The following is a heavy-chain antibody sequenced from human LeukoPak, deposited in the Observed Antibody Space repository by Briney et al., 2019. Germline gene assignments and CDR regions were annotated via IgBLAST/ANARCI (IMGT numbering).Heavy chain of an antibody. J-gene: IGHJ4*02. Sequence: GGALRPSLAAPGFPFRKAWMSWGRQAPGKGLGWVGRIKSKGDGETTDNAAPVKGRFTMSRDDSKDTVYLHMHTVKDEDTAVYYCATDLGLTMIRGVFVKWGQGALVTVSS. CDR3: ATDLGLTMIRGVFVK. CDR1: GFPFRKAW. V-gene: IGHV3-15*01. D-gene: IGHD3-10*01. CDR2: IKSKGDGETT.